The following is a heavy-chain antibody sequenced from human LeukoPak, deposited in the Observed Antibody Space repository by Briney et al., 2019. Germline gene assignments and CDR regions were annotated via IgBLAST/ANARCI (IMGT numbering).Heavy chain of an antibody. V-gene: IGHV3-9*01. D-gene: IGHD6-19*01. CDR3: AKDIVAGDYYYYYMDV. CDR2: ISWNSGSI. J-gene: IGHJ6*03. CDR1: GFTFDDYA. Sequence: GGSLRLSCAASGFTFDDYAMHWVRQAPGKGLEWVSGISWNSGSIGYADSVKGRFTISRDNAKNSLYLRMNSLRAEDTALYYCAKDIVAGDYYYYYMDVWGKGTTVTVSS.